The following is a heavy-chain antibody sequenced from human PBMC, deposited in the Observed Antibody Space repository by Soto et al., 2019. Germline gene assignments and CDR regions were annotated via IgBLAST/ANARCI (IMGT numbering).Heavy chain of an antibody. CDR2: ISYDGSKK. D-gene: IGHD3-9*01. CDR1: GFTFSLYG. Sequence: QVQLVESGGGVVQPGRSLRLSCAASGFTFSLYGMHWVRQTPGKGLEWMASISYDGSKKYYTDSVKGRFTISRDNSKNMLYLQVSSLRPEDTSLYYCATVFYPFEVASYGMDVCGQGTTVTVSS. V-gene: IGHV3-30*03. CDR3: ATVFYPFEVASYGMDV. J-gene: IGHJ6*02.